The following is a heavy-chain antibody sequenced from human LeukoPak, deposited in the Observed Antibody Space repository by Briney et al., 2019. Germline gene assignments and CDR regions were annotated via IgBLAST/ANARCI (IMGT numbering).Heavy chain of an antibody. D-gene: IGHD2-2*01. Sequence: GGSLRLSCVASGFTFSNSWMIWARQTPGKGLEWVANINKDGGHKFYLDSVKGRFTISRDNSKNSLYLQINSLRAEDTAVYYCARATAAGTAMIYFDYWGQGTLVTVS. V-gene: IGHV3-7*03. CDR1: GFTFSNSW. CDR3: ARATAAGTAMIYFDY. CDR2: INKDGGHK. J-gene: IGHJ4*02.